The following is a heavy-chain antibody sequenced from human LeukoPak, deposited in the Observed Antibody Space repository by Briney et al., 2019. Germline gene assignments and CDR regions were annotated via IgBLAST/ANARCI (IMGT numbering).Heavy chain of an antibody. CDR1: GGSISSGGYY. CDR3: ARSDYSNYAYYFDY. Sequence: PSETLSLTCTVSGGSISSGGYYWSWIRQHPGKGLEWIGYVYYSGSTYYNPSLKSRVTISVDTSKNQFSLKLSSVTAADTAVYYCARSDYSNYAYYFDYWGQGTLVTVSS. J-gene: IGHJ4*02. CDR2: VYYSGST. D-gene: IGHD4-11*01. V-gene: IGHV4-31*03.